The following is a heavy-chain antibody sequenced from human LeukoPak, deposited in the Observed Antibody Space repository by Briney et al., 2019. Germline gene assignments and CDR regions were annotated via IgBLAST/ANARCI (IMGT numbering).Heavy chain of an antibody. CDR2: IYYSGST. CDR1: GGSISGGGYY. J-gene: IGHJ6*02. V-gene: IGHV4-31*03. Sequence: SQTLSLTCTVSGGSISGGGYYWSWIRQHPGKGLEWIGYIYYSGSTYYNPSLKSRVTISVDTSKNQFSLKLSSVTAADTAVYYCARAYGSGSYYNVYGMDAWGQGTTVTVSS. CDR3: ARAYGSGSYYNVYGMDA. D-gene: IGHD3-10*01.